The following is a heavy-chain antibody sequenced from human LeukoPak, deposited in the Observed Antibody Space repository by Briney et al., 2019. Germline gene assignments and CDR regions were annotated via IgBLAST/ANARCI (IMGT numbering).Heavy chain of an antibody. CDR2: INPNSGGT. CDR3: AGLGLGGYLEVIY. V-gene: IGHV1-2*04. D-gene: IGHD5-12*01. CDR1: GYTFTGYY. J-gene: IGHJ4*02. Sequence: GASVKVSCKASGYTFTGYYMHWVRQAPGQGLEWMGWINPNSGGTNYAQKFQGWVTMTRDTSISTAYMELSRLRSDDTAVYYCAGLGLGGYLEVIYWGQGTLVTVSS.